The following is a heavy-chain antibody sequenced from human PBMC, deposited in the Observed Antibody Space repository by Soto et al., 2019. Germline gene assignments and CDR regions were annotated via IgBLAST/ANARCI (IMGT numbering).Heavy chain of an antibody. Sequence: EVQLLESGGGLVQPGGSLRLSCAASGFTFSSHAMSWVRQAPGKGLEWVSSTIDSGGRSYHADSVRGRFTISRDNSKNTLYLQMNTLRPDDTAIYCCAKDKMEQWLVGGYYDYWGQGALVTVSS. CDR1: GFTFSSHA. V-gene: IGHV3-23*01. J-gene: IGHJ4*02. D-gene: IGHD6-19*01. CDR2: TIDSGGRS. CDR3: AKDKMEQWLVGGYYDY.